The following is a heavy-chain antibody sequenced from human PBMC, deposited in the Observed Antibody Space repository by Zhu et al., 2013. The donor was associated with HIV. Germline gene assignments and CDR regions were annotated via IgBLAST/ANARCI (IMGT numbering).Heavy chain of an antibody. CDR1: GYSFSDYG. CDR2: ISGYTGNT. D-gene: IGHD6-19*01. V-gene: IGHV1-18*01. J-gene: IGHJ4*02. CDR3: ARGLGFDTSGRFDY. Sequence: QVQLVQSGAEVKKPGASVKVSCKSSGYSFSDYGISWVRQAPGRGLEWMGWISGYTGNTNHAQKFQGSVTMTADTSTSTGYMELRSLRSDDTAVYYCARGLGFDTSGRFDYWGQGTLVTVSS.